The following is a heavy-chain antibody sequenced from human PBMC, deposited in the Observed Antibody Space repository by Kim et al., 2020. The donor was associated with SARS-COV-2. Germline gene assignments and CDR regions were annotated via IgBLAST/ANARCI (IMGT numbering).Heavy chain of an antibody. CDR2: IGDSGGST. J-gene: IGHJ4*02. V-gene: IGHV3-23*01. CDR3: AKDPGGSGSCFDY. Sequence: GGSLRLSCAASGFTFSIYAMSWVRQAPGKGLEWVSGIGDSGGSTYYADSVKGRFTISRDNSKNTLYLQMNSLRAEDTAVYYCAKDPGGSGSCFDYWGQGTLVTVSS. D-gene: IGHD3-10*01. CDR1: GFTFSIYA.